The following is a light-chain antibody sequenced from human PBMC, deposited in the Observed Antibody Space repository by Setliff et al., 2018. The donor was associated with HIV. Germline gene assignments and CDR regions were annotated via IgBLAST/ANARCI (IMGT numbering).Light chain of an antibody. CDR1: SSDVGGYNY. CDR3: SSYAGSKKV. V-gene: IGLV2-11*01. CDR2: EVN. J-gene: IGLJ1*01. Sequence: QSVLTQPRSVSGSPGQSVTISCTGTSSDVGGYNYVSWYQHLPGKAPKLMIYEVNKRPSGVPDRFSGSKSGNTASLTVSGLQAEDEAEYYCSSYAGSKKVFGTGTKVTVL.